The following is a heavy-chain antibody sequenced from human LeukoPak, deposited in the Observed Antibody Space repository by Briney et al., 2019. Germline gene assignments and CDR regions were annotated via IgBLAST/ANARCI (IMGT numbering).Heavy chain of an antibody. CDR1: GFTFSDYY. CDR3: AKERNIAVAGRLPSDY. D-gene: IGHD6-19*01. Sequence: GGSLRLSCAASGFTFSDYYMSWIRQAPGKGLEWVSYISSSGSTIYYADSVKGRFTISRDNAKNSLYLQMNSLRAEDTAVYYCAKERNIAVAGRLPSDYWGQGTLVTVSS. CDR2: ISSSGSTI. J-gene: IGHJ4*02. V-gene: IGHV3-11*04.